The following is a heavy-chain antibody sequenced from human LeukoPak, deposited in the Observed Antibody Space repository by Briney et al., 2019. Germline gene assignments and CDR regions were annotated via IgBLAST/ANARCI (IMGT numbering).Heavy chain of an antibody. J-gene: IGHJ4*02. Sequence: SETLSLTCTVSRGSLSSSSYYGGWIRQPPGKGLECIGSIYYSGSTYYNPSLRSRVTISADTSKNQFSLKLSSVTAADTAVYYCARRGERNYYGSGYYFDYWGQGTLVTVSS. V-gene: IGHV4-39*01. CDR2: IYYSGST. CDR3: ARRGERNYYGSGYYFDY. CDR1: RGSLSSSSYY. D-gene: IGHD3-10*01.